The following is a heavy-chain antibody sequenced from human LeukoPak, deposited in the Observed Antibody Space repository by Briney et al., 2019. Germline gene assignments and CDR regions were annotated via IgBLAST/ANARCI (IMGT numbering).Heavy chain of an antibody. V-gene: IGHV3-53*01. CDR1: GFIVSSNY. CDR2: IYSGGST. CDR3: ARHTTAVLRGARGMDV. J-gene: IGHJ6*02. D-gene: IGHD3-10*01. Sequence: GGSLRLSCAASGFIVSSNYISWVRQAPGKGLEWVSVIYSGGSTYYADSVKGRFTNSRDNSKNTVYLQMNSLRAEDTAVYYCARHTTAVLRGARGMDVWGQGSTVTVSS.